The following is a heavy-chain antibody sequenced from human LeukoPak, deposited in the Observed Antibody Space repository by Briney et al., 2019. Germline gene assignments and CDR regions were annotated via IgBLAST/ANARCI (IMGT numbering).Heavy chain of an antibody. CDR1: GGSISSYY. V-gene: IGHV4-59*01. CDR2: IYYSGST. Sequence: SETLSLTCTVSGGSISSYYWSWTRQPPGKGLEWIGYIYYSGSTNYNPSLKSRVTISVGTSKNQFSLKLSSVTAADTAVYYCARVLGYSYGYYFDYWGQGTLVTVSS. CDR3: ARVLGYSYGYYFDY. D-gene: IGHD5-18*01. J-gene: IGHJ4*02.